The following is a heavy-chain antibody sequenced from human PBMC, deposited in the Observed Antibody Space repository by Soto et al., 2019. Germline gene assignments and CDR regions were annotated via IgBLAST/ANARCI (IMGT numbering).Heavy chain of an antibody. CDR1: GFTGLDYV. Sequence: WGSLRLSCAVSGFTGLDYVIDWVRQAPGKGLEWVSGISGTGGSTFYVDSVKGRFTISRDNSKNMVYLQMNDLRDEDTALYYCARGTNPSSGSEEFDYWGRGTLVTLPS. CDR2: ISGTGGST. CDR3: ARGTNPSSGSEEFDY. J-gene: IGHJ4*02. D-gene: IGHD6-19*01. V-gene: IGHV3-23*01.